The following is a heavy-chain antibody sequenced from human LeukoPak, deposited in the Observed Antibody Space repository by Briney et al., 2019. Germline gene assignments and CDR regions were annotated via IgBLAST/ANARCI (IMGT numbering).Heavy chain of an antibody. CDR3: AKDRGNFGDYYYFEY. J-gene: IGHJ4*02. V-gene: IGHV3-30-3*01. D-gene: IGHD4-17*01. Sequence: RPGGSLRLSCVVSEFTFSHYSMHWVRQAPGKGLEWVALILYDGSNKHYADSVKGRFTISRDDSKNTLYLQMNSLRPEDTAVYYCAKDRGNFGDYYYFEYWGQGTLVTVSS. CDR2: ILYDGSNK. CDR1: EFTFSHYS.